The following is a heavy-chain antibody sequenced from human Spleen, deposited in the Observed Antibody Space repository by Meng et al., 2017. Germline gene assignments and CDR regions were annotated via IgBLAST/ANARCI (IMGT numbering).Heavy chain of an antibody. Sequence: QVQLVQVGAEVKRPGASVKVSCRASGYTFTTFSIHWVRQAPGQRLEWMGWINTGNGNTRYSQKFQGRVTITRDTSASTAYMELSSLGSEDTAVFYCARDGDYGIDYWGQGTLVTVSS. CDR3: ARDGDYGIDY. CDR1: GYTFTTFS. CDR2: INTGNGNT. D-gene: IGHD4-17*01. J-gene: IGHJ4*02. V-gene: IGHV1-3*04.